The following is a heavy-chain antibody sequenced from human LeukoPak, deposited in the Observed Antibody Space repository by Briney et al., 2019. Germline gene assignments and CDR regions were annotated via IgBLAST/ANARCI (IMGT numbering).Heavy chain of an antibody. CDR1: GGSISSYY. CDR3: ARTPTDIVVLPAAPYYCYYMDV. D-gene: IGHD2-2*01. Sequence: PSETLSLTCTVSGGSISSYYWSWIRQPAGKGLEWIGRIYTSGSTNYNPSLKSRVTMSVDTSKNQFSLKLSSVTAADTAVYYCARTPTDIVVLPAAPYYCYYMDVWGKGTTVTVSS. CDR2: IYTSGST. V-gene: IGHV4-4*07. J-gene: IGHJ6*03.